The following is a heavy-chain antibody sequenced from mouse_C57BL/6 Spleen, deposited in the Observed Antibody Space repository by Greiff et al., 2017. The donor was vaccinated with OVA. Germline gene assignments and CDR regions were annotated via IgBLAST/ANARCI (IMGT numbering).Heavy chain of an antibody. CDR3: ARERNYSAMDY. CDR2: IDPSDSYT. Sequence: QVQLQQPGAELVMPGASVKLSCKASGYTFTSYWMHWVKQRPGQGLECIGEIDPSDSYTNYNQKFKGKSTLTVDKSSSTAYMQLSSLTSEDSAVYYCARERNYSAMDYWGQGTSVTVSS. CDR1: GYTFTSYW. V-gene: IGHV1-69*01. J-gene: IGHJ4*01.